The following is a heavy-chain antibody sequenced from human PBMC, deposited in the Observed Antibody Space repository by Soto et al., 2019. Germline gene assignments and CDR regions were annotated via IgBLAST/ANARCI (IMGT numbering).Heavy chain of an antibody. J-gene: IGHJ6*02. Sequence: GGSLRLSCAASGFTFSSYDMTWVRQTPGKGLEWVSAINIVGSPFFADSVKGRFTISRDNFNNTLYLQMNSLRAEDTAVYYCARDDGYSYGWGTYYYYGMDVWGQGTTVTVSS. V-gene: IGHV3-66*02. CDR3: ARDDGYSYGWGTYYYYGMDV. CDR1: GFTFSSYD. CDR2: INIVGSP. D-gene: IGHD5-18*01.